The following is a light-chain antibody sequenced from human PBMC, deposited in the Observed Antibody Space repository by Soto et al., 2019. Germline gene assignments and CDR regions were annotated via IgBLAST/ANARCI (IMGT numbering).Light chain of an antibody. V-gene: IGKV1-5*01. CDR2: DAS. CDR1: QSFSTW. CDR3: QQSYSTPFT. J-gene: IGKJ3*01. Sequence: DIQMTQSPSTLSASVGDRVTITCRASQSFSTWLAWYQQKPGKAPKLLIYDASNLEGGVPSRFSGSGSGTEFTLAINSLQPEDFATYYCQQSYSTPFTFGPGTKVDIK.